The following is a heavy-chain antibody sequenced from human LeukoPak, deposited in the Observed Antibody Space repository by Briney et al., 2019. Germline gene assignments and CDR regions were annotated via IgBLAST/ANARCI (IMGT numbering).Heavy chain of an antibody. CDR1: GGSISSSSYY. CDR3: ARDILTGYIDY. V-gene: IGHV4-39*07. J-gene: IGHJ4*02. Sequence: PSETLSLTCTVSGGSISSSSYYWGWIRQPPGKGLEWIGSIYYSGSTYYNPSLKSRVTISVDTSKNQFSLKLSSVTAADTAVYYCARDILTGYIDYWGQGTLVTVSS. CDR2: IYYSGST. D-gene: IGHD3-9*01.